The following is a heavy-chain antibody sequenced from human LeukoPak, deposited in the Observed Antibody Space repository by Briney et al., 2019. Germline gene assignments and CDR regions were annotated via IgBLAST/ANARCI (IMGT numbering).Heavy chain of an antibody. D-gene: IGHD6-19*01. CDR1: GFTFSSYG. Sequence: GGSLRLSCAASGFTFSSYGMHWVRQAPGKGLEWVAVISYDGSNKYYADSVEGRFTISRDNSKKTLFLQMDNLRVDDTAMYYCAVVAGRFLPDYWGQGTLVTVSS. V-gene: IGHV3-30*03. CDR3: AVVAGRFLPDY. J-gene: IGHJ4*02. CDR2: ISYDGSNK.